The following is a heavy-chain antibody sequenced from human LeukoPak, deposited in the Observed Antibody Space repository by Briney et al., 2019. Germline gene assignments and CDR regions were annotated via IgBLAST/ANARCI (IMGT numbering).Heavy chain of an antibody. D-gene: IGHD2-8*01. CDR1: GFTFDDYA. V-gene: IGHV3-9*01. CDR3: AKDRLPSGVSVFQR. Sequence: GGSLRLSCAASGFTFDDYAMHWVRQAPGKGLEWVSGISWNSGSIGYADSAKGRFTISRDNAKNSLYLQMNSLRAEDTALYYCAKDRLPSGVSVFQRWGQGTLVTVSS. J-gene: IGHJ1*01. CDR2: ISWNSGSI.